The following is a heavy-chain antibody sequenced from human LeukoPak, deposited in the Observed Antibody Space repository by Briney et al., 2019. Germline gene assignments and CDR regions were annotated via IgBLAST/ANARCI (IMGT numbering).Heavy chain of an antibody. J-gene: IGHJ4*02. CDR2: IDQDGGGK. Sequence: PGGSLRLSCAASGFTFSDYWMNWVRQAPGKGLEWVANIDQDGGGKYYLDSVKGRFTISRDNAKNSLYLQMNSLRADDTAMYYCARHSSGSYYTYWGQGTLVTVSS. CDR3: ARHSSGSYYTY. D-gene: IGHD3-10*01. V-gene: IGHV3-7*01. CDR1: GFTFSDYW.